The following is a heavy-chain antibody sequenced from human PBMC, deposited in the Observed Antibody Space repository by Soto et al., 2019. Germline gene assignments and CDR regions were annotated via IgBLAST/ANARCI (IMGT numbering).Heavy chain of an antibody. Sequence: PSETLSLTCTVSGGSISGFYWNWFRQPAGKGLEWIGRIHTGGTTNYKPSLRSRVTMSVDTSKNQFSLKLTSVTAADTAMYYCARISGGPIRWGQGTLVTVSS. J-gene: IGHJ4*02. CDR3: ARISGGPIR. V-gene: IGHV4-4*07. CDR1: GGSISGFY. CDR2: IHTGGTT.